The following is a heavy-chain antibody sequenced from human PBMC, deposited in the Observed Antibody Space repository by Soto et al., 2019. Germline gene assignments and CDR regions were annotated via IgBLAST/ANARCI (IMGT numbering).Heavy chain of an antibody. D-gene: IGHD4-17*01. CDR1: GFTFDDYA. V-gene: IGHV3-9*01. J-gene: IGHJ4*02. Sequence: EVQLVESGGGLVQPGRSLRLSCAASGFTFDDYAMHWVRQAPGKGLEWVSGISWNSGSIGYADSVKGRFTISRDNAKNSLYLQMNSLRAEDTALYYCANYGDYVYYFDYWGQGTLVTVSS. CDR3: ANYGDYVYYFDY. CDR2: ISWNSGSI.